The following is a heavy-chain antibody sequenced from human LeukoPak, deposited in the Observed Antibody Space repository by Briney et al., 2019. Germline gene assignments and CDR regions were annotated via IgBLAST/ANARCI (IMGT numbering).Heavy chain of an antibody. D-gene: IGHD6-13*01. CDR3: AKGPRQQLVTRFDN. CDR2: IYIGGST. V-gene: IGHV3-53*01. J-gene: IGHJ4*02. Sequence: GGSLRLSCAASGFTFSSNYMSWVRQAPGKGLEWVSVIYIGGSTYYADSVKGRFTVSRDNSKNTLYLQMSSLRADDTAVYYCAKGPRQQLVTRFDNWGQGTLVTVSS. CDR1: GFTFSSNY.